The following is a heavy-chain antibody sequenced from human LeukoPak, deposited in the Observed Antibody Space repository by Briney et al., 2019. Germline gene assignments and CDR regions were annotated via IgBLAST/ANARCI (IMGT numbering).Heavy chain of an antibody. CDR1: GYTFTSYD. Sequence: ASVKVSCKASGYTFTSYDINWVRQATGQGLEWMGWINPNSGGTNYAQKFQGRVTMTRDTSISTAYMELSRLRSDDTAVYYCARDMGWLQPDNWFDPWGQGTLVTVSS. CDR3: ARDMGWLQPDNWFDP. CDR2: INPNSGGT. D-gene: IGHD5-24*01. V-gene: IGHV1-2*02. J-gene: IGHJ5*02.